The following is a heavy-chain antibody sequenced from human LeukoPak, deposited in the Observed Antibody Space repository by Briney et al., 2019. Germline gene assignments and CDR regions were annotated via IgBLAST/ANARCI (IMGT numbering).Heavy chain of an antibody. CDR1: GYSFTSSW. J-gene: IGHJ6*02. V-gene: IGHV5-51*01. Sequence: GESLKISCQASGYSFTSSWIGWARQMPGKGLEWMAIINPGVSDTRYSPSFQGQVTISADKSISTVYLQWGSLKASDTAMYYCARHFLGELPDMDVWGQGTTVTVSS. CDR2: INPGVSDT. CDR3: ARHFLGELPDMDV. D-gene: IGHD1-26*01.